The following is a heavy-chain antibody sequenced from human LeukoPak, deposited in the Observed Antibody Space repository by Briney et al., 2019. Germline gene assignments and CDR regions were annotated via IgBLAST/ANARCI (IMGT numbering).Heavy chain of an antibody. D-gene: IGHD4-17*01. V-gene: IGHV3-23*01. CDR3: AKDSVGDYAGSVGPY. CDR1: GFTFSSYA. Sequence: GGSLRLSCAASGFTFSSYAMSWVRQAPGKGLEWVSAISGSGGSTYYADSVKGRFTIPRDNSKNTLYLQMNSLRAEDTAVYYCAKDSVGDYAGSVGPYWGQGTLVTVSS. J-gene: IGHJ4*02. CDR2: ISGSGGST.